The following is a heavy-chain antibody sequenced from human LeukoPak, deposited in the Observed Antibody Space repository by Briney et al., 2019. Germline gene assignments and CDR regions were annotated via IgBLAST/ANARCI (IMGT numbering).Heavy chain of an antibody. CDR3: ARGRITMVRGVITDAFVI. V-gene: IGHV1-2*04. Sequence: ASVKVSCKASGYTFTGYYMHWVRQAPGQGLEWMGWIDPNSGGTNYAQKFQGWVTMTRDTSISTAYMELSRLRSDDTAVYYCARGRITMVRGVITDAFVIWGQGTMVTVSS. CDR1: GYTFTGYY. CDR2: IDPNSGGT. D-gene: IGHD3-10*01. J-gene: IGHJ3*02.